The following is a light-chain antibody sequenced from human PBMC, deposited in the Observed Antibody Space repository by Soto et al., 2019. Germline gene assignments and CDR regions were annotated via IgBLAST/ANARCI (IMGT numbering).Light chain of an antibody. Sequence: DIHLTQSPSSLSASVGDRVTITCRASQAITNNLAWYHQKPGKAPKLLIFDASNLERGVPSRFSGSGSRTHFSLSINNLQPEDVGTYFCQHYDNLPLTFGGGTKVDIK. CDR1: QAITNN. J-gene: IGKJ4*01. CDR3: QHYDNLPLT. CDR2: DAS. V-gene: IGKV1-33*01.